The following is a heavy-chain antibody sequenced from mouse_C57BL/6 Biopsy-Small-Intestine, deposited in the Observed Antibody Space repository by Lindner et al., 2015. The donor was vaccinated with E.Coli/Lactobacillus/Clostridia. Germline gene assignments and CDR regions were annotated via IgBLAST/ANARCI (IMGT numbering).Heavy chain of an antibody. J-gene: IGHJ2*01. CDR2: INPSSGYT. D-gene: IGHD1-1*01. CDR1: GYTFTSYW. Sequence: VQLQESGAELAKPGASVKLSCKASGYTFTSYWMHWVKQRPGQGLEWIGYINPSSGYTKYNQKFKDKATLTAGKSSSTAYMQLSSLTYEDSAVYYCARSVSNYFDYWGQGTTLTVSS. V-gene: IGHV1-7*01. CDR3: ARSVSNYFDY.